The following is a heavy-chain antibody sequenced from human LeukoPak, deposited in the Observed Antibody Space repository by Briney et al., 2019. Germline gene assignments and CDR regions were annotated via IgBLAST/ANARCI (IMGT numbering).Heavy chain of an antibody. Sequence: GGSLRLSCAASGFTFSSYSMNWVRQAPGKGLEWVSSISSSSSYIYYADSVKGRFTISRDNAKNSLYLQMNSLRAEDTAVYYFARDAAETNYDFWSGPQAFDYWGQGTLVTVSS. D-gene: IGHD3-3*01. CDR2: ISSSSSYI. J-gene: IGHJ4*02. CDR3: ARDAAETNYDFWSGPQAFDY. CDR1: GFTFSSYS. V-gene: IGHV3-21*01.